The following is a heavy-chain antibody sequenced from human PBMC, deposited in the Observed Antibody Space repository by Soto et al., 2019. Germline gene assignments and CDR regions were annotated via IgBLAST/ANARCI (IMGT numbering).Heavy chain of an antibody. CDR2: ISWNSGSI. V-gene: IGHV3-9*01. J-gene: IGHJ3*02. Sequence: SLRLSCAASGFTFDDYAMHGVRQAPGKGLEWVSGISWNSGSIGYADSVKGRFTISRDNAKNSLYLQMNSLRAEDTALYYCAKDVNDAFDIWGQGTMVTVSS. CDR1: GFTFDDYA. CDR3: AKDVNDAFDI.